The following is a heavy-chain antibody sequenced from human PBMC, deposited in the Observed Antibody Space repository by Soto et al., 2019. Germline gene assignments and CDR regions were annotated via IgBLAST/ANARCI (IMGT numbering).Heavy chain of an antibody. Sequence: EVQLVESGGGLVKPGGSLSLSCVGSGLTLSDAWMNWVRQIPGKGPEWVGRIKTKSDGAVTDYAALAKGRFTISRDDSENTVYLQMNSLKTEDTAVYYCAREWFGDFVWGPGTLVTVSS. D-gene: IGHD3-10*01. CDR3: AREWFGDFV. V-gene: IGHV3-15*05. J-gene: IGHJ4*02. CDR1: GLTLSDAW. CDR2: IKTKSDGAVT.